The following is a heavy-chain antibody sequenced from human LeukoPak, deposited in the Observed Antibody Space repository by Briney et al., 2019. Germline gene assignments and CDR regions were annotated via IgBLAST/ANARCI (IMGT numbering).Heavy chain of an antibody. D-gene: IGHD6-19*01. J-gene: IGHJ4*02. V-gene: IGHV3-48*01. CDR3: AKAGQWLVPLGYFDY. CDR2: ISSSSSTI. Sequence: PGGSLRLSCAASGFTFSSYILNWVRQAPGKGLECISFISSSSSTIYYADSVKGRFTISRDNSKNTLYLQMNSLRAEDTAVYYCAKAGQWLVPLGYFDYWGQGTLVTVSS. CDR1: GFTFSSYI.